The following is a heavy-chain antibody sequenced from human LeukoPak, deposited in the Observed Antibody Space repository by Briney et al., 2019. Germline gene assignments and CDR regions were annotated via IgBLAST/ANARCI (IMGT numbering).Heavy chain of an antibody. V-gene: IGHV4-39*01. J-gene: IGHJ3*02. CDR3: ARTYCSSTSCYTNAFDI. CDR2: IYYSGST. Sequence: SETLSLTCTVSGGSISSSSYYWGWIRQPPGKGLEWIGSIYYSGSTYYNPSLKSRVTISVDTSKNQFSLKLSSVTAADTAVYYCARTYCSSTSCYTNAFDIWGQGTMVTVSS. D-gene: IGHD2-2*02. CDR1: GGSISSSSYY.